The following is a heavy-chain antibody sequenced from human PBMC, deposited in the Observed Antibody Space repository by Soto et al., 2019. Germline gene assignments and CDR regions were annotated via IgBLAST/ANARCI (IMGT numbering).Heavy chain of an antibody. Sequence: PSETLSLTCTVSGGSISSDYWGWIRQPPGKEQEWIGHIYYSGSTNYNPTIKSRITISVDTSKNQFSLKLSSVTAADTAVYYCARTPGIAVAGTGFGYWGQGTLVSVSS. CDR1: GGSISSDY. D-gene: IGHD6-19*01. CDR3: ARTPGIAVAGTGFGY. J-gene: IGHJ4*02. CDR2: IYYSGST. V-gene: IGHV4-59*08.